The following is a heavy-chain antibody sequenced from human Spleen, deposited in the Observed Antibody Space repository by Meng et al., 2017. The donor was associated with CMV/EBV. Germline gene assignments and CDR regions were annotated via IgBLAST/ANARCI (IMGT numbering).Heavy chain of an antibody. CDR2: INQDGSQK. D-gene: IGHD6-13*01. Sequence: GGSLRLSCAASGFTFSSHWMTWVRQAPGEGLEWVANINQDGSQKNYVDSVKGRFTISRDNAKNSLFLQMNSLRAEDTVVYYCARVAAAGRGMDVWGPGTTVTVSS. CDR1: GFTFSSHW. J-gene: IGHJ6*02. V-gene: IGHV3-7*04. CDR3: ARVAAAGRGMDV.